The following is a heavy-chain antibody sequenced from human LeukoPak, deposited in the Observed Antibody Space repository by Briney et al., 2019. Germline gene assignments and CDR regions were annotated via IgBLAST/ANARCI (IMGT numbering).Heavy chain of an antibody. CDR2: IYTSGST. CDR1: GGSISSYY. Sequence: SETLSLTCTVSGGSISSYYWSWIRQPAGKGLEWIGRIYTSGSTNYNPSLKSRVTMSVDTSKNQFSLKLSSVTAADTAVYYCARDLLTYYYDRSGYFDYWGQGTLVTVSS. J-gene: IGHJ4*02. D-gene: IGHD3-22*01. CDR3: ARDLLTYYYDRSGYFDY. V-gene: IGHV4-4*07.